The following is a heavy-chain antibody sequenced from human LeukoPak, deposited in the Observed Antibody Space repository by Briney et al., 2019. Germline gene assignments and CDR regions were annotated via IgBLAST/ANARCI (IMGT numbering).Heavy chain of an antibody. CDR1: GFTFSSYG. CDR3: AKDISGGDCPDY. J-gene: IGHJ4*02. CDR2: ISYDGSNK. V-gene: IGHV3-30*18. D-gene: IGHD2-21*02. Sequence: SLRLSCAASGFTFSSYGMHWVRQAPGKGLEWVAVISYDGSNKYYADSVKGRFTISRDNSKNTLYLQMNSLRAEDTAVYYCAKDISGGDCPDYWGQGTLVTVSS.